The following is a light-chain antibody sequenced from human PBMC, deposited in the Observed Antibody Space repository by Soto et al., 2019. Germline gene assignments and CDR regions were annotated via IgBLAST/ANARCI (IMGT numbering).Light chain of an antibody. CDR1: QRVYSN. Sequence: EILMTQSPDTLSVYTGESATLSCRASQRVYSNLAWYQQRPGQAPRLLIYGASTRATGVPARFSGRGSGTEFTLTISFLQSDDFAVYYSQQYTTGPPNTFGVGTKV. J-gene: IGKJ4*01. CDR3: QQYTTGPPNT. CDR2: GAS. V-gene: IGKV3-15*01.